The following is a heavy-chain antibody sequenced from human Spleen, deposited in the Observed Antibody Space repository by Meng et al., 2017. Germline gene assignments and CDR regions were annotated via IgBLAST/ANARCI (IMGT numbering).Heavy chain of an antibody. J-gene: IGHJ4*02. CDR1: GYTFTGYY. CDR2: INPHSGSA. CDR3: ARVDTAMNPGPDFDY. V-gene: IGHV1-2*06. Sequence: ASVKVSCKASGYTFTGYYMHWVRQAPGQGLEWMGRINPHSGSANYAQKFQGRVTMTTDASTTTAYMELRSLRSDDTAVYYCARVDTAMNPGPDFDYWGQGTLVIVSS. D-gene: IGHD5-18*01.